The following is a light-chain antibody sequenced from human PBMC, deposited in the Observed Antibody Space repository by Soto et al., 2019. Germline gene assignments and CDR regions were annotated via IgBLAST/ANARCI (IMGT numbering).Light chain of an antibody. CDR2: DAS. Sequence: EIVLTHSPVTLSLSPGDRATLSCRASQTVSTYLAWYQQKPGQAPRLLIYDASNRTTGIPARYSGSWSGTDFPLTISSLEPKDFAVYYCQQRNNWPPDITFGQGTRLDIK. CDR3: QQRNNWPPDIT. J-gene: IGKJ5*01. V-gene: IGKV3-11*01. CDR1: QTVSTY.